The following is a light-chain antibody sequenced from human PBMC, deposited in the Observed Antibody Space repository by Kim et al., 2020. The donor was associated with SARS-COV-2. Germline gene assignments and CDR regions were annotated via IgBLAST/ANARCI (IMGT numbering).Light chain of an antibody. CDR3: LLYYGGPLV. CDR1: TGAVTSGHY. Sequence: QAVVTQEPSLTVSPGGTVTLTCGSSTGAVTSGHYPYWFQQKPGQAPKTLIYDTNNKYSWTPARFSGSLLGGKGALTLSGAQPEDEAEYYCLLYYGGPLVFGGGTKLTVL. J-gene: IGLJ2*01. CDR2: DTN. V-gene: IGLV7-46*01.